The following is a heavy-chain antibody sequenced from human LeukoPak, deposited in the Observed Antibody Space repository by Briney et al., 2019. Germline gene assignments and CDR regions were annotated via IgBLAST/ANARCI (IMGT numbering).Heavy chain of an antibody. J-gene: IGHJ5*02. CDR2: IYWNDAK. Sequence: SGPTLVDPPQTLTLTCTFSVFSLSRSGVGVGSIRQPQGKALEWLSLIYWNDAKRYSPSLKSRLTITKDTYKNQVVLTLTNMDHVDTATYYCAHRLYGSGSPQFDPWGQGTLVTVSS. CDR1: VFSLSRSGVG. V-gene: IGHV2-5*01. D-gene: IGHD3-10*01. CDR3: AHRLYGSGSPQFDP.